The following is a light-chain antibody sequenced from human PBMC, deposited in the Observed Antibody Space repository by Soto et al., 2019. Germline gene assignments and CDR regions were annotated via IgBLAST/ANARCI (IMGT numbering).Light chain of an antibody. CDR2: GAS. J-gene: IGKJ5*01. CDR1: QSVSSRS. V-gene: IGKV3-20*01. CDR3: QQHETLIT. Sequence: IVLTQSPGTLSLSPGERATLSCRASQSVSSRSLAWYQQKPGQAPRLLIYGASSRATGIPERFSGSGSGTDFTLTISRLEPEDFAVYYCQQHETLITFGQGTRLEIK.